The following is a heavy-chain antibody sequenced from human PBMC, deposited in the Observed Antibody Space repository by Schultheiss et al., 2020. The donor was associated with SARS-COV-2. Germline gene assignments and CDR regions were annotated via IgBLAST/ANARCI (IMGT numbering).Heavy chain of an antibody. CDR3: ARNAARLITRAQFDY. CDR1: GFTFSSYW. V-gene: IGHV3-20*04. J-gene: IGHJ4*02. Sequence: GGSLRLSCAASGFTFSSYWMSWVRQAPGKGLEWVSGISWNSGSIGYADSVKGRFTISRDNAKNSLYLQMNSLRAEDTAVYYCARNAARLITRAQFDYWGQGTPVTVSS. CDR2: ISWNSGSI. D-gene: IGHD6-6*01.